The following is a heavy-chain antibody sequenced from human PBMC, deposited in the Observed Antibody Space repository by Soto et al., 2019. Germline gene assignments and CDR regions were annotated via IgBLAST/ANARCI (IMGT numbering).Heavy chain of an antibody. J-gene: IGHJ4*02. CDR1: GGTFSGHA. V-gene: IGHV1-69*06. CDR2: LIPLFGTT. Sequence: QVQLVQSGAEVRKPGSSVKVSCEASGGTFSGHAISWVRQAPGQGPEWMGGLIPLFGTTQHAQRFQGRLTITADKSTTTAYMELTSLRFEDTAIYYCARGPNWGYRFDAWAQGTLVTVSS. D-gene: IGHD7-27*01. CDR3: ARGPNWGYRFDA.